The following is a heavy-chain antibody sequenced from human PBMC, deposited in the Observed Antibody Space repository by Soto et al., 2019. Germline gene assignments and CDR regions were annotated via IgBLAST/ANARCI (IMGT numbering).Heavy chain of an antibody. V-gene: IGHV4-4*02. CDR3: ARDRLSIAAAGISYYGMDV. J-gene: IGHJ6*02. Sequence: TLSLTCAVSGGSISSSNWWSWVRQPPGKGLEWIGEIYHSGSTNYNPSLKSRVTISVDKSKNQFSLKLSSVTAADTAVYYCARDRLSIAAAGISYYGMDVWGQGXTVTVYS. CDR2: IYHSGST. CDR1: GGSISSSNW. D-gene: IGHD6-13*01.